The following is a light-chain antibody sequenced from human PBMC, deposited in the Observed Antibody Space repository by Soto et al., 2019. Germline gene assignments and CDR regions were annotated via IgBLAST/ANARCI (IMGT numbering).Light chain of an antibody. Sequence: VVTQSPGTLSLSTGERATLSCRASQSLTNSFIAWYQQRPGQAPRLLIYDTSSRASGIPDRFSGSGSGTDFTLTISRLETEDFAVFYCQQYGTSESIFGQGTRLEIK. CDR1: QSLTNSF. CDR3: QQYGTSESI. V-gene: IGKV3-20*01. J-gene: IGKJ5*01. CDR2: DTS.